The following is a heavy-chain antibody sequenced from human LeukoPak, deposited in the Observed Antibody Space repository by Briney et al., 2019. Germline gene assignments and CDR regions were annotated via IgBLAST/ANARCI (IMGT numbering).Heavy chain of an antibody. CDR1: GFTFTTYA. CDR3: TTRIAVATTDFDY. CDR2: ISTSISYI. Sequence: PGGSLRLSCAASGFTFTTYAMSWVRQAPGKGLEWVSSISTSISYIYYADSVKGRFTISRDNAKNSLYLQMNSLRAEDTAVYYCTTRIAVATTDFDYWGQGTLVTVSS. V-gene: IGHV3-21*01. D-gene: IGHD6-19*01. J-gene: IGHJ4*02.